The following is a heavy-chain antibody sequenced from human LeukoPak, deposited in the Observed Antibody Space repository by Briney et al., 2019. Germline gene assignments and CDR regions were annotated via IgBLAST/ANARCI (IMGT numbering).Heavy chain of an antibody. CDR2: IYYSGST. J-gene: IGHJ4*02. D-gene: IGHD3-22*01. CDR1: GGSISSSSYY. CDR3: ASPAGYYDSSGYGY. V-gene: IGHV4-39*07. Sequence: SETLSLTCTVSGGSISSSSYYWGWIRQPPGKGLEWIGSIYYSGSTYYNPSLKSRVTISVDTSKNQFSLKLSSVTAADTAVYYCASPAGYYDSSGYGYWGQGTLVTVSS.